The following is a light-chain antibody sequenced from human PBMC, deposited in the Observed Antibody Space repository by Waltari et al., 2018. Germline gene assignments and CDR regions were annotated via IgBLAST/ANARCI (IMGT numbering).Light chain of an antibody. V-gene: IGKV1-5*03. CDR1: QDVNNW. CDR3: QEYSSYQ. CDR2: KAS. Sequence: DIQMTQSPFTLSASAGDRVSITCRASQDVNNWLAWYQQKPGRAPNLLISKASTLQDGVPSRFSGSGSGTEFTLTISSLQADDVATYYCQEYSSYQFGQGTKVEIK. J-gene: IGKJ1*01.